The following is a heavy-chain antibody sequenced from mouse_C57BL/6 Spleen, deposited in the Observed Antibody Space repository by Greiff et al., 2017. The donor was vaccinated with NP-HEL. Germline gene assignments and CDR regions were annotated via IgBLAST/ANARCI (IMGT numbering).Heavy chain of an antibody. J-gene: IGHJ2*01. D-gene: IGHD1-1*01. CDR2: IRSKSNNYAT. Sequence: EVQLVESGGGLVQPKGSLKLSCAASGFSFNTYAMNWVRQAPGKGLEWVARIRSKSNNYATYYADSVKDRFTISRDDSESMLYLQMNNLKTEDTAMYYCVREAGITTVVVFDYWGQGTTLTVSS. V-gene: IGHV10-1*01. CDR1: GFSFNTYA. CDR3: VREAGITTVVVFDY.